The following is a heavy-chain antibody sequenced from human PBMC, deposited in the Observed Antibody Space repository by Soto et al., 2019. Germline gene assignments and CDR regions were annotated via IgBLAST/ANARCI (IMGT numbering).Heavy chain of an antibody. Sequence: QVQLQESGPGLVKPSQTLSLTCSVSDDSMSSGAYYWNWIRQHPGKGLEWIAYIYYSGNTYYNPSLRSRITISVDTSKNQFSLKLTSVTDADTAVYYCASSFSGYLDNWGQGTLVTVSS. CDR1: DDSMSSGAYY. V-gene: IGHV4-31*03. CDR3: ASSFSGYLDN. CDR2: IYYSGNT. D-gene: IGHD3-22*01. J-gene: IGHJ4*02.